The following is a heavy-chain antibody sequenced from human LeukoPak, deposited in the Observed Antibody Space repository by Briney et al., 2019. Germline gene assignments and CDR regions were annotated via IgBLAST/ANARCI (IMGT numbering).Heavy chain of an antibody. CDR2: INSPGTTR. CDR1: GFTFSNYY. Sequence: GGSLRLSCVASGFTFSNYYMSWIRQVPGKGLEWVSYINSPGTTRLYADSVKGRFTISRDNAKNSLYLQMNSLRAEDTAIYYCARDGCPRSWFGPWGQATLVTVSS. CDR3: ARDGCPRSWFGP. J-gene: IGHJ5*02. V-gene: IGHV3-11*01. D-gene: IGHD2-2*03.